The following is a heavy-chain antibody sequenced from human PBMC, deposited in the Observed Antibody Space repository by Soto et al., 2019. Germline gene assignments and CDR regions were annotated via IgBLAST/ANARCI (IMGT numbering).Heavy chain of an antibody. CDR1: GDSISSYY. D-gene: IGHD2-2*01. CDR3: ARDRLEVGYYYYGMDV. CDR2: LYYGRSA. V-gene: IGHV4-59*01. J-gene: IGHJ6*02. Sequence: SETLSLTCAVSGDSISSYYCMWIRQPPGKGLESIGYLYYGRSANYNPSLKSRVTLSVDTSTTQCSLTLTSMTAADTAVYYCARDRLEVGYYYYGMDVWGQGTTVTVSS.